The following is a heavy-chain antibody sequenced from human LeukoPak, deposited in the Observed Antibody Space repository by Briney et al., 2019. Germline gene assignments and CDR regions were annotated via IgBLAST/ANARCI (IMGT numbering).Heavy chain of an antibody. Sequence: ASVKVSCKASGYTFTSYDINWVRQATGQGLEWMGWMNPNSGNTGYAQKFQGRVTMTRNTSMSTAYMELSSLRSEDTAVYYCARGGGRQLFNNWFDPWGQGTLVTVSS. V-gene: IGHV1-8*01. J-gene: IGHJ5*02. CDR1: GYTFTSYD. CDR3: ARGGGRQLFNNWFDP. CDR2: MNPNSGNT. D-gene: IGHD6-13*01.